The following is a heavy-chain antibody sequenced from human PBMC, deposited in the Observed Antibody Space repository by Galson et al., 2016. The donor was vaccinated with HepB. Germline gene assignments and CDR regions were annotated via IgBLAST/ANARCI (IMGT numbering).Heavy chain of an antibody. D-gene: IGHD2-2*01. V-gene: IGHV1-8*01. Sequence: SVKVSCKASGYSFTSYDINWVRQATGQGLEWMGWMNPNGGNTGYAQNFQGRVTMTRNTATGTAYMELSSLRSEDTAIYYCVRGTVVVPAAATYFQDWGQGTLVTVSS. J-gene: IGHJ1*01. CDR2: MNPNGGNT. CDR3: VRGTVVVPAAATYFQD. CDR1: GYSFTSYD.